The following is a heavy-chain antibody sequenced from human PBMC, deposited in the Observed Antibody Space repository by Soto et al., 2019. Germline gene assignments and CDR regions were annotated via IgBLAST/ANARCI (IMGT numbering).Heavy chain of an antibody. V-gene: IGHV4-59*01. CDR1: GGSISSYY. CDR3: GRVMGVIPPYYYYYYMDV. J-gene: IGHJ6*03. D-gene: IGHD3-16*02. Sequence: SETLSLTCTVSGGSISSYYWSWIRQPPGKGLEWIGYIHYSGSTNYNPSLKSRVTISVDTSKNQFSLKLSSVTAADTAVYYCGRVMGVIPPYYYYYYMDVWGKGTTVTVPS. CDR2: IHYSGST.